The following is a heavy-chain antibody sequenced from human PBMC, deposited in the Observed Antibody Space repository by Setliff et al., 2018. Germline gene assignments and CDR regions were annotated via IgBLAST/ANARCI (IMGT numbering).Heavy chain of an antibody. J-gene: IGHJ4*02. CDR2: MSPVYGIA. V-gene: IGHV1-18*01. CDR1: GYTFTSYG. CDR3: ARERYFDY. Sequence: ASVKVSCKASGYTFTSYGMSWVRQAPGQGLEWMGWMSPVYGIANYARKFQGRVTLTADTSTTTAYLELNTLRSDDTAVYYCARERYFDYWGQGTLVTVSS.